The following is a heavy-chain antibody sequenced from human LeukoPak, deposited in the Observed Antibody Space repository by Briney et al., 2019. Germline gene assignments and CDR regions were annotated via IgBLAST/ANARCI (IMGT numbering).Heavy chain of an antibody. V-gene: IGHV1-46*01. Sequence: ASVKVSCKASGYTFTSYYMHGVRQAPGQGLEWMGIINPIGGSTSYAQKFQGRVTMTKDMSTSTVYLDLSSMRSEDTAVYYCARVYSGSYFDWFDPWGQGTLVTVSS. J-gene: IGHJ5*02. CDR3: ARVYSGSYFDWFDP. CDR2: INPIGGST. D-gene: IGHD1-26*01. CDR1: GYTFTSYY.